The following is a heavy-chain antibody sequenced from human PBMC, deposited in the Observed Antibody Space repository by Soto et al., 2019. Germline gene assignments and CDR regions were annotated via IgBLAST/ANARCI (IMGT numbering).Heavy chain of an antibody. CDR1: GGTFSSYT. D-gene: IGHD3-9*01. Sequence: QVQLVQSGAEVKKPGSSVKVSCRASGGTFSSYTISWVRQAPGQGLEWMGRIIPILGIPHYAQKFQGRVTITADISTSTAYMELSSLTSEDTAVYYCARGDDILTGSDYWGQGTLVTVSS. CDR3: ARGDDILTGSDY. CDR2: IIPILGIP. V-gene: IGHV1-69*02. J-gene: IGHJ4*02.